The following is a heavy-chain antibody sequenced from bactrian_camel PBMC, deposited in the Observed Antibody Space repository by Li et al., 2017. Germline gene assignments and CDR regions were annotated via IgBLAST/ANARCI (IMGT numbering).Heavy chain of an antibody. CDR3: GYTSLSLCAAQTWVQAPASHRPY. Sequence: HVQLVESGGGSVPAGGSLRLECVVSRAAYVNNYIAWFRQAPGQDREGIAVMNTRTGNPKYTDSVKGRFTVSQPDAKTLYLQMNSLTPEDTAMYYCGYTSLSLCAAQTWVQAPASHRPYWGQGTQVTVSS. J-gene: IGHJ4*01. D-gene: IGHD1*01. CDR2: MNTRTGNP. CDR1: RAAYVNNY. V-gene: IGHV3S54*01.